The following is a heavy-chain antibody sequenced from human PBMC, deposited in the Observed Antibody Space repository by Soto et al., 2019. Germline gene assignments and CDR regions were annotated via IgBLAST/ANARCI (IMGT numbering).Heavy chain of an antibody. D-gene: IGHD2-2*01. Sequence: QVQLVESGGGVVQPGRSLRLSCAASGFTFSSYGMHWVRQAPGKGLEWVAVISYDGSNKYYADSVKGRFTISRDNSKNTLYLQMNSLRAEDTAVYYCAKSQYQLISKRGWNYFDSWGQGTLVTVSS. CDR2: ISYDGSNK. J-gene: IGHJ4*02. CDR1: GFTFSSYG. CDR3: AKSQYQLISKRGWNYFDS. V-gene: IGHV3-30*18.